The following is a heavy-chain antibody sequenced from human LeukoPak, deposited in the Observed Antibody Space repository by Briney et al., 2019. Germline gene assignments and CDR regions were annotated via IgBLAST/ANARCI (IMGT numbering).Heavy chain of an antibody. CDR2: VYYNGRT. CDR3: ARLDRDGYNDPDY. D-gene: IGHD5-24*01. Sequence: PSETLSLTCSVSGGSISRRTYQWAWIRQPPGKGLEWIGSVYYNGRTHYNPSLKGRVTISLDTSKNQFSLKLSSVTAADTAMYYCARLDRDGYNDPDYWGQGTLVTASS. CDR1: GGSISRRTYQ. J-gene: IGHJ4*02. V-gene: IGHV4-39*01.